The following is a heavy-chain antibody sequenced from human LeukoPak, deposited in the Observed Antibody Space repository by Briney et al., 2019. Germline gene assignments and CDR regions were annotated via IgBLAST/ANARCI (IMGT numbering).Heavy chain of an antibody. J-gene: IGHJ4*02. CDR1: GFTFDDYA. CDR3: ARGYIYASGYYFDY. D-gene: IGHD5-18*01. CDR2: ISWNSGSI. V-gene: IGHV3-9*01. Sequence: GGSLRLSCAASGFTFDDYAMHWVRQAPGKGLEWVSGISWNSGSIGYADSVKGRFTISRDNAKNSLYLQMNSLRAEDTALYYCARGYIYASGYYFDYWGQGTLVTVSS.